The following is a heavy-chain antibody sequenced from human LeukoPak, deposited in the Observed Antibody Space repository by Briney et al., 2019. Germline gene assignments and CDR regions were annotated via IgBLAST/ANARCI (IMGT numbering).Heavy chain of an antibody. CDR3: ARVVSSGWYHFGDY. CDR2: INSDGSST. V-gene: IGHV3-74*01. J-gene: IGHJ4*02. Sequence: QTGGSLRLSCAASGFTFSSYWMHWARQAPGKGLVWVSRINSDGSSTSYADSVKGRFTISRDNAKNTLYLQMNSLRAEDTAVYYCARVVSSGWYHFGDYWGQGTLVTVSS. D-gene: IGHD6-19*01. CDR1: GFTFSSYW.